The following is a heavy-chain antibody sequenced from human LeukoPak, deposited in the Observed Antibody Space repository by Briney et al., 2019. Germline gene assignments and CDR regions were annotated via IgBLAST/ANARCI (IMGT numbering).Heavy chain of an antibody. CDR3: AKGRYISGWVGTPAYDI. CDR1: GFTFSSYA. D-gene: IGHD6-19*01. CDR2: VGDSGGST. J-gene: IGHJ3*02. V-gene: IGHV3-23*01. Sequence: HPGGSLRLSCAASGFTFSSYAMTWVRQSPGKGLEWVSGVGDSGGSTSYADSVKGRFTISRDNSKNTLYLQMNSLRVEDTAVYYCAKGRYISGWVGTPAYDIWGQGTMVTVSS.